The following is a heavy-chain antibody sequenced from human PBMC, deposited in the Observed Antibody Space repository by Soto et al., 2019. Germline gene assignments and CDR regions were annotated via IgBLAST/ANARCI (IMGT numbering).Heavy chain of an antibody. Sequence: ASVQVSCKASGYTFTSYDINWVRQATGQGLERMGWMNPSSGNTGYAQKFQGRVTMTRNTSISTAYMELSSLRSEDTAVYYCARGLPRIAAHRAIGGKWFDPWGQGTLVTVSS. V-gene: IGHV1-8*01. CDR1: GYTFTSYD. D-gene: IGHD6-6*01. CDR3: ARGLPRIAAHRAIGGKWFDP. J-gene: IGHJ5*02. CDR2: MNPSSGNT.